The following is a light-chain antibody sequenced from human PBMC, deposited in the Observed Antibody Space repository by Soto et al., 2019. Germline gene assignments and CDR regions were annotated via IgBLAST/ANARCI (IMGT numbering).Light chain of an antibody. Sequence: DIVMTQSPDSLAVFLGERATIDCKSSQSVFYSSNNRSYLAWYHQKLGQPPKLLIYWASTRESGVPDRFSGSGSGTDFTLTIGSLQPEDVAVYYCQQYYSTPPNFGPGTKVHIK. J-gene: IGKJ3*01. CDR3: QQYYSTPPN. V-gene: IGKV4-1*01. CDR2: WAS. CDR1: QSVFYSSNNRSY.